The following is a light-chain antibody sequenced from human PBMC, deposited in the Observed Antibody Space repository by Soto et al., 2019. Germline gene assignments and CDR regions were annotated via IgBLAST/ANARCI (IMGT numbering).Light chain of an antibody. CDR3: QQYGSSPRT. V-gene: IGKV3-20*01. CDR2: GAS. Sequence: EIVLTQSPGTLSLSPGERATLSCTASQSVSNRYVAWYQQKPGQAPRLLIYGASFRATGISDRFSGSGSGTGLTLTISRLEPEDFAVYYCQQYGSSPRTFGQGTKVDIK. CDR1: QSVSNRY. J-gene: IGKJ1*01.